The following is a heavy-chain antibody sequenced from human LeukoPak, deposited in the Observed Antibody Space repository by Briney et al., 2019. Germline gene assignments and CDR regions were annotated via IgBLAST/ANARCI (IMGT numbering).Heavy chain of an antibody. J-gene: IGHJ4*02. D-gene: IGHD6-13*01. CDR3: ARDWWGYSSSWGLFDY. CDR2: ISYDGSTK. Sequence: AGGSLRLSCATSGFTFNSFSMHWVRQAPGKGLEWVAIISYDGSTKSYADSVTGRFTISGDNSKNTVYLQMNSLKTEDTAVYYCARDWWGYSSSWGLFDYWGQGTLVTVSS. CDR1: GFTFNSFS. V-gene: IGHV3-30-3*01.